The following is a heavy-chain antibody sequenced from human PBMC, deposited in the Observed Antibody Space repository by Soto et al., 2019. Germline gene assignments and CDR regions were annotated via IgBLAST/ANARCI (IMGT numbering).Heavy chain of an antibody. CDR2: ISAYTDDP. CDR1: GNTFTNFG. D-gene: IGHD2-2*01. CDR3: ARVIPGAEAWFDP. Sequence: ASVKVSCKASGNTFTNFGVTWVRQAPGQGLEWMGWISAYTDDPNYAQKFQGRVTLTIDTSTSTAYLDLRSLTSDDTAVYYCARVIPGAEAWFDPWGQGTLVTVSS. V-gene: IGHV1-18*01. J-gene: IGHJ5*02.